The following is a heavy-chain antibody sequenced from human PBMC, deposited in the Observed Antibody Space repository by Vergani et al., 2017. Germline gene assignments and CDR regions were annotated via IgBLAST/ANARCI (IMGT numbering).Heavy chain of an antibody. CDR2: IIPIFGTA. CDR3: ARSNISSWSRGAFDI. J-gene: IGHJ3*02. CDR1: GGTFSSSA. Sequence: QVQLVQSGAEVKKPGSSVKVSCKASGGTFSSSAITWVRQAPGQGLEWVGGIIPIFGTANYAQKFQGRVTITADESTSTAYMELSSLRSEDTAVYYCARSNISSWSRGAFDIWGQGTMVTVSS. D-gene: IGHD6-13*01. V-gene: IGHV1-69*12.